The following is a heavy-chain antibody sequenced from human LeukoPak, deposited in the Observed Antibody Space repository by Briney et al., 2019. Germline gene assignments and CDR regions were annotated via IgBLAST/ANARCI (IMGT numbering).Heavy chain of an antibody. CDR2: IIPTFGTA. CDR1: GGTFSSYA. J-gene: IGHJ6*03. Sequence: GASVKVSCKASGGTFSSYAISWVRQAPGQGLEWMGGIIPTFGTANYAQKFQGRVTITVDESTSTAYMELSSLRSEDTAVYYCARPNSSSWYRDYYYYMDVWGKGTTVTVSS. CDR3: ARPNSSSWYRDYYYYMDV. V-gene: IGHV1-69*13. D-gene: IGHD6-13*01.